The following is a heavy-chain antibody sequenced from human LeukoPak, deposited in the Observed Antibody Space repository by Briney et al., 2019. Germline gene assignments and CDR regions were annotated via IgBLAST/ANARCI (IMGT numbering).Heavy chain of an antibody. CDR1: DFSIITTYY. CDR3: ARQLYSDSSA. D-gene: IGHD3-22*01. Sequence: SETLSLTCDVSDFSIITTYYWGWIRQPPGKGLEWIGNVFHSGSTYYNPSLKSRVTIPVDKSKNQFSLKLRSVTAADTAVYYCARQLYSDSSAWGQGTMVTVSS. V-gene: IGHV4-38-2*01. J-gene: IGHJ3*01. CDR2: VFHSGST.